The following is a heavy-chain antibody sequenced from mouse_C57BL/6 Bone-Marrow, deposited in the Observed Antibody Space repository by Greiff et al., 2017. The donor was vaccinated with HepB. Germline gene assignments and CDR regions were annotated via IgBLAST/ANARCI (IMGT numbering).Heavy chain of an antibody. CDR1: GFTFSDYG. J-gene: IGHJ3*01. Sequence: VQLVESGGGLVKPGGSLKLSCAASGFTFSDYGMHWVRQAPEKGLEWVAYISSGSSTIYYADTVKGRFTISRDNAKNTLFLQMTSLRSEDTAMYYCARSLLYPPRGFAYWGQGTLVTVSA. V-gene: IGHV5-17*01. D-gene: IGHD2-12*01. CDR3: ARSLLYPPRGFAY. CDR2: ISSGSSTI.